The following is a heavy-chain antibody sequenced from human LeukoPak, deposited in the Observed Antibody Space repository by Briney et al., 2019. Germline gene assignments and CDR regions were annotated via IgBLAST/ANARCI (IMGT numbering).Heavy chain of an antibody. V-gene: IGHV3-21*04. CDR3: AKVRRAVGAFDI. D-gene: IGHD3-10*01. J-gene: IGHJ3*02. Sequence: GGSLRLSCAASGFTFSVSWMSWVRQAPGKGLEWVSSISSSSSYIYYADSVKGRFTISRDNAKNTLYLQMNSLRAEDTAVYYCAKVRRAVGAFDIWGQGTMVTVSS. CDR2: ISSSSSYI. CDR1: GFTFSVSW.